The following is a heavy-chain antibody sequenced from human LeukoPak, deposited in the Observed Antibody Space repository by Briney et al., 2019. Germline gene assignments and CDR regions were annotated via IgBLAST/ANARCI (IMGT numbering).Heavy chain of an antibody. CDR3: ARRAKLDTIDY. CDR1: GYSFTSYW. CDR2: IYPGDSYT. D-gene: IGHD1-26*01. J-gene: IGHJ4*02. V-gene: IGHV5-51*01. Sequence: GESLKISCKTSGYSFTSYWIGWVRQMPGKGLEWMGIIYPGDSYTTYSPSFQGQVTISADKSISTAYLQWSSLKASDTAMYYCARRAKLDTIDYWGQGTLVTVSS.